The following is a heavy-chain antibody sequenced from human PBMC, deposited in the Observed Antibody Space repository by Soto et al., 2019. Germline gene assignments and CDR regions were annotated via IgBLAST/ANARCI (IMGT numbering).Heavy chain of an antibody. J-gene: IGHJ4*02. D-gene: IGHD2-8*02. Sequence: LLPMSHTCAVSDGSISSGGYCRSWNRQPPGKGLEWIGYIYHSGSTYYNPSLKSRVTISVDRSKNQFSLKLSSVTAADTAVYYCARDKITGLFDYWGQGTLVTVSS. V-gene: IGHV4-30-2*01. CDR2: IYHSGST. CDR1: DGSISSGGYC. CDR3: ARDKITGLFDY.